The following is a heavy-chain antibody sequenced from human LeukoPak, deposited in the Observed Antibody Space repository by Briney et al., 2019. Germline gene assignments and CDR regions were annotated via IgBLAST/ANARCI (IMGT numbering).Heavy chain of an antibody. CDR2: ISGSGGST. V-gene: IGHV3-23*01. CDR3: AKVRQRASSPISGWFSAFDY. CDR1: GFTFSSYA. J-gene: IGHJ4*02. Sequence: PGGSLRLSRAASGFTFSSYAMSWVRQAPGKGLEWVSAISGSGGSTYYADSVKGRFTISRDNSKNTLYLQMNSLRAEDTAVYYCAKVRQRASSPISGWFSAFDYWGQGTLVTVSS. D-gene: IGHD6-19*01.